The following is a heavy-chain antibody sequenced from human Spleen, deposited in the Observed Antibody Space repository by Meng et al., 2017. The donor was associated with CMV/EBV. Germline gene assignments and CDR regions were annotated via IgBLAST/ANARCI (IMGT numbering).Heavy chain of an antibody. CDR3: VRDRNYGVYLGSDY. Sequence: SLKISCAASGFIFDDHAMHWVRQAPGKGLEWVSDISWNSGNIGYADSVKGRFTISRDNAKNSLYLQMDNLGTEDTALYYCVRDRNYGVYLGSDYWGQGTLVTVSS. D-gene: IGHD4-17*01. J-gene: IGHJ4*02. V-gene: IGHV3-9*01. CDR1: GFIFDDHA. CDR2: ISWNSGNI.